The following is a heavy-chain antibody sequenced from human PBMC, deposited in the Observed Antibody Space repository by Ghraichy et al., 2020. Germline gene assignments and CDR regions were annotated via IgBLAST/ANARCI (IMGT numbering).Heavy chain of an antibody. CDR3: ARRSGYIVGGMDV. D-gene: IGHD3-3*01. CDR1: GFTVSSNY. CDR2: IYYSGST. V-gene: IGHV4-59*06. J-gene: IGHJ6*02. Sequence: GSLRLSCAASGFTVSSNYMSWVRQAPGKGLEWIGYIYYSGSTSYNPSLKSRVTISVDTSKNQFSLKLSSVTAADTAVYYCARRSGYIVGGMDVWGQGTTVTVSS.